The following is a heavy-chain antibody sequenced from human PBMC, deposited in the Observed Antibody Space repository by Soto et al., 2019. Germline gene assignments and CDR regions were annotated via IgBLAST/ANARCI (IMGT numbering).Heavy chain of an antibody. J-gene: IGHJ4*02. D-gene: IGHD3-22*01. CDR2: MNPNSGNT. Sequence: ASVKVSCKASGYTFTSYDINWVRQATGQGLEWMGWMNPNSGNTGYAQKFQGRVTMTRNTSISTAYMGLSSLRSKDTAVYYCARASTYYYDSSGSLGYWGQGTLVTVSS. CDR3: ARASTYYYDSSGSLGY. CDR1: GYTFTSYD. V-gene: IGHV1-8*01.